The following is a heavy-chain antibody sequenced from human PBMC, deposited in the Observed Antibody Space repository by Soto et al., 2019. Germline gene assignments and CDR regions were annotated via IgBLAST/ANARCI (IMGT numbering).Heavy chain of an antibody. CDR1: GYIITNYY. CDR3: TRGGAIVAVTGSLDNWLDP. D-gene: IGHD2-21*02. J-gene: IGHJ5*02. V-gene: IGHV1-46*03. Sequence: ASVKVSCKASGYIITNYYMHWVRQAHGQGLEWMGTINAGGGYTTYAQRFQGRVTMTRDTSTSTVSMELSSLRYEDTALYYCTRGGAIVAVTGSLDNWLDPWGQGILVTVSS. CDR2: INAGGGYT.